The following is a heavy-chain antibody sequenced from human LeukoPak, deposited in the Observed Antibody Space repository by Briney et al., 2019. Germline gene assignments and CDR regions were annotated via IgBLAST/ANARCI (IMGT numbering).Heavy chain of an antibody. CDR2: ISWNSGSI. D-gene: IGHD6-6*01. CDR3: AKSAYSSSSRNPYYYGMDV. J-gene: IGHJ6*02. V-gene: IGHV3-9*01. CDR1: GFTFDDYA. Sequence: GGSLRLSCAASGFTFDDYAMHWVRQAPGKGLEWVSGISWNSGSIGYADSVKGRFTISRDNAKNSLYLQMNSLRAEDTAVYYCAKSAYSSSSRNPYYYGMDVWGQGTTVTVSS.